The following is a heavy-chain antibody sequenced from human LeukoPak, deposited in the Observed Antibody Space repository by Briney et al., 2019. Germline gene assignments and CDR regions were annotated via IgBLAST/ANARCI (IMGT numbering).Heavy chain of an antibody. V-gene: IGHV1-46*01. CDR3: ARDTRGGSSGPIRIDY. CDR2: INPSGGST. Sequence: GASVKVSCKASGYTFTSYYMHWVRQAPGQGLEWMGIINPSGGSTSYAQKFQGRVTITTDESTSTAYMELSSLRSEDTAVYYCARDTRGGSSGPIRIDYWGQGTLVTVSS. CDR1: GYTFTSYY. D-gene: IGHD6-19*01. J-gene: IGHJ4*02.